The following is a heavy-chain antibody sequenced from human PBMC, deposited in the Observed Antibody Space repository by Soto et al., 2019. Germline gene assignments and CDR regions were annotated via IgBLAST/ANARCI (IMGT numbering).Heavy chain of an antibody. CDR3: ARSYKSDYYYYGMDV. V-gene: IGHV3-48*02. CDR2: ISSISSTI. D-gene: IGHD1-1*01. J-gene: IGHJ6*02. Sequence: GGSLGLSSAASGVTYRSYSMNWVRHAPGKGLEWVSYISSISSTIYYADSVKGRFTISRDNDKNSLYLQMNSLRDEDTAVYYSARSYKSDYYYYGMDVWGQGSTVTV. CDR1: GVTYRSYS.